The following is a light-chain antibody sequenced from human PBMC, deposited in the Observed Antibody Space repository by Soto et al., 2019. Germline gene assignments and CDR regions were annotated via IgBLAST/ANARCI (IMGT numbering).Light chain of an antibody. CDR3: QQSYSTPET. CDR2: AAS. Sequence: IQMHPSPSSLSATVGDSVPITCRASQSISSYLNWYQQKPGKAPKLLIYAASSLQSGVPSRFSGSGSGTDFTLTISSLQPEDFATYYCQQSYSTPETFGQGTKVDIK. V-gene: IGKV1-39*01. CDR1: QSISSY. J-gene: IGKJ1*01.